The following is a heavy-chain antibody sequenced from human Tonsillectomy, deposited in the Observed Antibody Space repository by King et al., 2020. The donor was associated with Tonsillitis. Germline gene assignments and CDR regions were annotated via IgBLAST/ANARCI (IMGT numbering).Heavy chain of an antibody. CDR3: AGLDYDTSGRRQFDS. J-gene: IGHJ4*02. Sequence: VQLVESGGGLVQPGGSLRLCCAASGFTFSSFWMSWVRQAPGKGLEWVANIRPDGSDENYVDSVKGRFTISRDNAKNSLCLQISSLRTEDTAVYYCAGLDYDTSGRRQFDSWGQGTLVTVSS. CDR2: IRPDGSDE. CDR1: GFTFSSFW. V-gene: IGHV3-7*03. D-gene: IGHD3-22*01.